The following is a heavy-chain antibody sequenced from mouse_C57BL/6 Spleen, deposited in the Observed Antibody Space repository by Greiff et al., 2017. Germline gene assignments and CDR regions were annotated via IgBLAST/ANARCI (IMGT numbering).Heavy chain of an antibody. CDR1: GYTFTSYD. CDR3: ARDYGSSYDAMDY. CDR2: IYPRDGST. Sequence: QVQLKESGPELVKPGASVKLSCKASGYTFTSYDINWVKQRPGQGLEWIGWIYPRDGSTKYNEKFKGKATLTVDTSSSTAYLELHSLTSEDSAVYCCARDYGSSYDAMDYWGQGTSVTVSS. J-gene: IGHJ4*01. V-gene: IGHV1-85*01. D-gene: IGHD1-1*01.